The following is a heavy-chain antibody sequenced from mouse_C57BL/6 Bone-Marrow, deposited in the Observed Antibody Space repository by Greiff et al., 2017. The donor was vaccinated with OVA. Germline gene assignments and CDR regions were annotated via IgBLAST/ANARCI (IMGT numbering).Heavy chain of an antibody. J-gene: IGHJ3*01. V-gene: IGHV1-72*01. CDR3: ARDGYSWFAY. D-gene: IGHD2-3*01. CDR2: IDPNSGGT. Sequence: QVQLQQPGAELVKPGASVKLSCTASGYTFTSYWMHWVKQRPGRGLEWIGWIDPNSGGTKYNEKFKSQATLTVDKPSSTANMQLSSLTSEDCAVYYCARDGYSWFAYWGQGTLVTVSA. CDR1: GYTFTSYW.